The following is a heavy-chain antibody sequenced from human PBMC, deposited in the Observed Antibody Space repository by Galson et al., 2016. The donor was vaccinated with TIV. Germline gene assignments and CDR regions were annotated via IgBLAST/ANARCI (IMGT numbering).Heavy chain of an antibody. V-gene: IGHV3-33*01. J-gene: IGHJ6*02. Sequence: SLRLSCAASGFTFSSYGMHWVRQAPGKGLEWVAIISYDGSDKDYTDSVKGRFTISRDKSKNTLYLQMDSVRVEDTATYYCARIHRSYGMEVWGQGTTVTVSS. CDR3: ARIHRSYGMEV. CDR1: GFTFSSYG. CDR2: ISYDGSDK. D-gene: IGHD5-18*01.